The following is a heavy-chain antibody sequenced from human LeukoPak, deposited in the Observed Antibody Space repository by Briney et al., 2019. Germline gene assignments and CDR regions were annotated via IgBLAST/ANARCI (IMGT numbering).Heavy chain of an antibody. J-gene: IGHJ4*02. V-gene: IGHV3-30*18. Sequence: PGRPLRLSCAASGFTFSIYGMHWVRQAPGKGLEWVSVISHGGDNEYYADSVKGRFTISRDNSKNTLYLQMNSLRAEDTALYYCAKVGGSGNYLHYFDYWGQGTLVTVSS. CDR1: GFTFSIYG. CDR3: AKVGGSGNYLHYFDY. CDR2: ISHGGDNE. D-gene: IGHD3-10*01.